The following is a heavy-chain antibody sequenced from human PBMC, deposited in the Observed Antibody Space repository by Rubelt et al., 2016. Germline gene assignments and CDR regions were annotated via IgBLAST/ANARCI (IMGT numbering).Heavy chain of an antibody. D-gene: IGHD3-16*01. J-gene: IGHJ4*02. CDR1: GFTFRNYG. V-gene: IGHV3-33*01. Sequence: QVQLVESGGGVVQPGRSLRLSCATSGFTFRNYGMHWVRQAPGTGLAWVAVIWWDGSNKYFADPVKGRFTVARDNSRDAVDPKMIRRRVEDTVLDYCRASGPKGGFDHWGQGTLVTVSS. CDR3: RASGPKGGFDH. CDR2: IWWDGSNK.